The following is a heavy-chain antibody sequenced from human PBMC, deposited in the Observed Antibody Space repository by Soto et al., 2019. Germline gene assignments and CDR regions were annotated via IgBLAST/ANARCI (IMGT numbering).Heavy chain of an antibody. V-gene: IGHV3-23*01. J-gene: IGHJ4*02. D-gene: IGHD2-15*01. CDR1: GFTFSSYA. CDR2: ISGSGGST. CDR3: ENDTPHCCACPYDFAY. Sequence: GGSLRLSCAASGFTFSSYAMSWVRQAPGKGLEWVSAISGSGGSTYYADSVKGRFTISRDNSKNTLYLQMNSLRAEDTAVYYCENDTPHCCACPYDFAYWGQGTLVTVSS.